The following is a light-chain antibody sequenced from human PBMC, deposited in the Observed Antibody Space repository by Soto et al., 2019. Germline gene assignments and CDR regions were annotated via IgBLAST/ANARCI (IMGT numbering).Light chain of an antibody. J-gene: IGKJ5*01. Sequence: IQMTQSPSSLSASVGDRFTTTCRASQSISTYLNWYQQKPGKAPKLLIYAASNLQSGVPARFSGSGSGTDFTLTISSLQPEDFATYYCLQKYFYPFTFGPGTRLEI. V-gene: IGKV1-6*01. CDR2: AAS. CDR3: LQKYFYPFT. CDR1: QSISTY.